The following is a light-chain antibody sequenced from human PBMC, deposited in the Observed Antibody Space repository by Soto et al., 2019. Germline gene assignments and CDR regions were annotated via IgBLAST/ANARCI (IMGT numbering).Light chain of an antibody. CDR2: DAS. CDR1: QSVSKY. CDR3: QQRSNWPQFT. J-gene: IGKJ4*01. V-gene: IGKV3-11*01. Sequence: EIVLTQSPATLSLSPGERATLSCRASQSVSKYLAWYQQKPGQAPRLLIHDASNRATGIPARFSGSGSGTDFTLTISSLEPEDFGVYYCQQRSNWPQFTFGGGTKVEIK.